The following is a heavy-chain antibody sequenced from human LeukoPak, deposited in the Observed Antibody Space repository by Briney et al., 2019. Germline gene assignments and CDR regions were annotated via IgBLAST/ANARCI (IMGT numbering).Heavy chain of an antibody. V-gene: IGHV1-69*13. CDR1: GGTFSSYA. CDR2: IIPIFGTA. D-gene: IGHD3-22*01. CDR3: ARVDYYDSSGPNFDY. Sequence: GASVTVSCKASGGTFSSYAISWVRQAPGQGLEWMGGIIPIFGTANYAQRFQGRVTITADESTSTAYMELSSLRSKDTAVYYCARVDYYDSSGPNFDYWGQGTLVTVSS. J-gene: IGHJ4*02.